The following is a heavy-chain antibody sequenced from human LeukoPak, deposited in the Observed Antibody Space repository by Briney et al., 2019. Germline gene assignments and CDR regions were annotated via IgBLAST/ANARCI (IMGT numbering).Heavy chain of an antibody. V-gene: IGHV3-7*01. CDR1: GFTFSSHN. CDR3: AKFSRATDSY. D-gene: IGHD2-15*01. Sequence: PGGSLRLSRAASGFTFSSHNINWGRDTLGKGREGVSNLRQDGRVKQYVDSVKRGYTISRDNAKNSLYLYMESARDRDTAVYFCAKFSRATDSYCGQGALGTVSP. J-gene: IGHJ4*02. CDR2: LRQDGRVK.